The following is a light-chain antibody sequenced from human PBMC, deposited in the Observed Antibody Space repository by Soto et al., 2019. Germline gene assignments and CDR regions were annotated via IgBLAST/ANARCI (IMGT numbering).Light chain of an antibody. CDR3: QQYNSYPLT. J-gene: IGKJ4*02. CDR2: KAS. Sequence: DIQMTQSPSTLSASVGDRATITCRASQSISSWLAWYQQKPGKAPKLLIYKASSLESGVPSRFSGSGSGTEFTITISSLQPDYFATYYWQQYNSYPLTFGGGTKVEIK. V-gene: IGKV1-5*03. CDR1: QSISSW.